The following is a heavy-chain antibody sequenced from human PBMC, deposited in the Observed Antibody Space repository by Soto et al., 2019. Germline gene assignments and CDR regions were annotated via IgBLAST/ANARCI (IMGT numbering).Heavy chain of an antibody. CDR2: ISGSGGST. V-gene: IGHV3-23*01. CDR3: AKDLWRTYSSSSPSGGGFDY. D-gene: IGHD6-6*01. Sequence: PGGSLRLSCAASGFTFSSYAMSWVRQAPGKGLEWVSAISGSGGSTYYADSVKGRFTISRDNSKNTLYLQMNSLRAEDTAVYYCAKDLWRTYSSSSPSGGGFDYWGQGTLVTVSS. CDR1: GFTFSSYA. J-gene: IGHJ4*02.